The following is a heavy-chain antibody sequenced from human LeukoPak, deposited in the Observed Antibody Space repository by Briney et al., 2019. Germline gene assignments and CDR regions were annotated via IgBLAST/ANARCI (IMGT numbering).Heavy chain of an antibody. D-gene: IGHD3-3*01. CDR2: MNPNSGNT. CDR1: GYTFTSYG. V-gene: IGHV1-8*01. CDR3: ARGLYYDFWSGYQYYFDY. Sequence: GASVKVSCKASGYTFTSYGINWVRQATGQGLEWMGWMNPNSGNTGYAQKFQGRVTMTRNTSISTAYMELSSLRSEDTAVYYCARGLYYDFWSGYQYYFDYWGQGTLVTVSS. J-gene: IGHJ4*02.